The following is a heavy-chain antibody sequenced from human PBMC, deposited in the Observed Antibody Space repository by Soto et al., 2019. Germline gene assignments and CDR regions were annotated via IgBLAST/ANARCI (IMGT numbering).Heavy chain of an antibody. CDR3: ARATQSYYDTSGYYSYVH. CDR2: INWNGGSK. D-gene: IGHD3-22*01. J-gene: IGHJ4*02. Sequence: EVQLVESGGGVVRPGGSLRLSCAASGFTFDEYALTWVRQAPGKGLEWVAGINWNGGSKGYADSVKGRFTISRDNAKGSLYLQMNNLGAEDTAFYFCARATQSYYDTSGYYSYVHWGQGAQVTVSS. V-gene: IGHV3-20*04. CDR1: GFTFDEYA.